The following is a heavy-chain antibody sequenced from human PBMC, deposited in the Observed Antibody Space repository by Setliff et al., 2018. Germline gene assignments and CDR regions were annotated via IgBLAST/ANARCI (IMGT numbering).Heavy chain of an antibody. Sequence: VASVKVSCKASGYTFTAYYIHWVRQAPGQGPEWMGWINPNAGNINYIQKFQGRVTMTRDTSISTAYMELRRLKSDDTAVYYCARGEHIVSGDFYHYIDVWGKGTTVTVSS. CDR1: GYTFTAYY. D-gene: IGHD2-15*01. J-gene: IGHJ6*03. V-gene: IGHV1-2*02. CDR2: INPNAGNI. CDR3: ARGEHIVSGDFYHYIDV.